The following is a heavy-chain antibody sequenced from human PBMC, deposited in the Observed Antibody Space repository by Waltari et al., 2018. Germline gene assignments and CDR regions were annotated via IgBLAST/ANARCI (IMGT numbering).Heavy chain of an antibody. CDR3: ARGNNYDFWSGYYRSGWFDP. CDR2: INHSGST. J-gene: IGHJ5*02. V-gene: IGHV4-34*01. CDR1: GGSFSGYY. Sequence: QVQLQQWGAGLLKPSETLSLTCAVYGGSFSGYYWSWIRQPPGKGLEWIGEINHSGSTNYNPALKSRFTISVDTSKNQFSLKLSSVTAADTAVYYCARGNNYDFWSGYYRSGWFDPWGQGTLVTVSS. D-gene: IGHD3-3*01.